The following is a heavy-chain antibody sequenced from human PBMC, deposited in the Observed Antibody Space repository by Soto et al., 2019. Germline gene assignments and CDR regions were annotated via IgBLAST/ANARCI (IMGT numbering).Heavy chain of an antibody. Sequence: SETLSLTCAVYGVSFSGYYWSWIRQPPGKGLEWIGEINHSGSTNYNPSLKSRVTISVDTSKNQFSLKLSSVTAADTAVYYCARADGSGTYYFDYWGQGTLVTVSS. CDR2: INHSGST. CDR1: GVSFSGYY. D-gene: IGHD3-10*01. J-gene: IGHJ4*02. V-gene: IGHV4-34*01. CDR3: ARADGSGTYYFDY.